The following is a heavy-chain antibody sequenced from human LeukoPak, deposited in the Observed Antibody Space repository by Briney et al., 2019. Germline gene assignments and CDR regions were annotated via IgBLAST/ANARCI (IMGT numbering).Heavy chain of an antibody. J-gene: IGHJ4*02. CDR1: GFTFTNSA. V-gene: IGHV1-58*02. CDR2: IVVASGNT. Sequence: SVKVSCKASGFTFTNSAMQWVRQPRGQRLEWIGCIVVASGNTKYAQKFQERVTITRDMSTSTAYMELSSLSPEDTAVYYCAAAPIEMQQRGFDYWGQGTLVTVSS. D-gene: IGHD5-24*01. CDR3: AAAPIEMQQRGFDY.